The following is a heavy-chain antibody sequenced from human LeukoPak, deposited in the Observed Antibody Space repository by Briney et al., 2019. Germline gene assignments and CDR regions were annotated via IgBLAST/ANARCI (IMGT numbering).Heavy chain of an antibody. V-gene: IGHV1-2*02. CDR1: GHSFTGYY. CDR2: IYPNSGGT. D-gene: IGHD1-26*01. Sequence: ASVKVSCKASGHSFTGYYMHWVRQAPGQGLEWMGWIYPNSGGTNYAEKFQGRVTMTRDTSISTAYMELSRLRSDDTAVYYCAREAAGGSYSYWGQGALVTVSS. CDR3: AREAAGGSYSY. J-gene: IGHJ4*02.